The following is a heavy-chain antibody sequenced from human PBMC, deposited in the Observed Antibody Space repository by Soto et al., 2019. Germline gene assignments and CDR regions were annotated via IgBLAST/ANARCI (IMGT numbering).Heavy chain of an antibody. Sequence: GGSLRLSCAASGFTFSSYGMHWVRQAPGKGLEWVAVIRYDGSNKYYADSVKGRFTISRDNSKNTLYLQMNSLRAEDTAVYYCAREMAPMTTVTTPWGQGTLVTVSS. J-gene: IGHJ5*02. CDR3: AREMAPMTTVTTP. CDR1: GFTFSSYG. V-gene: IGHV3-33*01. CDR2: IRYDGSNK. D-gene: IGHD4-4*01.